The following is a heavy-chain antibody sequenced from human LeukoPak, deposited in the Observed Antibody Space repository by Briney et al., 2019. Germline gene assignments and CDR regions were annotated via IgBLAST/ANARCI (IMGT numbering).Heavy chain of an antibody. CDR1: GFTFSSYA. V-gene: IGHV3-30-3*01. CDR2: ISYDGSNK. Sequence: GSLRLSCAASGFTFSSYAMHWVRQAPGKGLEGVAVISYDGSNKYYADSVKGRFTISRDNSKNTLYLQMNSLRAEDTAVYYCARDRYYYDSSGYLGFDYWGQGTLVTVSS. CDR3: ARDRYYYDSSGYLGFDY. D-gene: IGHD3-22*01. J-gene: IGHJ4*02.